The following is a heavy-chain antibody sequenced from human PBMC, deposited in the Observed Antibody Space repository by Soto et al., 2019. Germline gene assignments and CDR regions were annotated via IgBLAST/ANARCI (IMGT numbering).Heavy chain of an antibody. J-gene: IGHJ4*02. D-gene: IGHD3-10*01. CDR1: GGTFSSYA. Sequence: QVQLVQSGAEVKKPGSSVKVSCKASGGTFSSYAISWVRQAPGQGLEWMGGIIPIFGTANYAQKFQGRVTITADKSTSTAYMELSSLRSEDTAVYYCARVPYYYASVSYYPLDYWGQGTLVTVSS. V-gene: IGHV1-69*06. CDR2: IIPIFGTA. CDR3: ARVPYYYASVSYYPLDY.